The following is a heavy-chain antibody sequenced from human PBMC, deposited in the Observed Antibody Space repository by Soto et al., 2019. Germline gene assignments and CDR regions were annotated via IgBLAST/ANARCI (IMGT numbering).Heavy chain of an antibody. CDR1: GYSFTDYH. V-gene: IGHV1-2*04. CDR3: ARGDSTDCSNGVCSFFYNHDMDV. CDR2: NNPKSGGT. Sequence: ASVKVSCKASGYSFTDYHIHWVRQAPGQGLEWLGRNNPKSGGTSTAQKFQGWVTMTTDTSISTASMELTRLTSDDTAIYYCARGDSTDCSNGVCSFFYNHDMDVWGQGTTVTVSS. J-gene: IGHJ6*02. D-gene: IGHD2-8*01.